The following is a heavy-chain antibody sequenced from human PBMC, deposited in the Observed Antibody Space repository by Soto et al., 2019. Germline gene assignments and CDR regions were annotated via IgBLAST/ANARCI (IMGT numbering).Heavy chain of an antibody. CDR1: GGSISSGGYY. Sequence: QVQLQESGPGLVKPSQTLSLTCTVSGGSISSGGYYWSWIRQHPGKGLEWIGYIYYSGSTYYNPSIESRVTISVDTSKNQFSLKLSSVTAADTAVYYCAREAAGILNWFDPWGQGTLVTVSS. CDR2: IYYSGST. V-gene: IGHV4-31*03. D-gene: IGHD6-25*01. J-gene: IGHJ5*02. CDR3: AREAAGILNWFDP.